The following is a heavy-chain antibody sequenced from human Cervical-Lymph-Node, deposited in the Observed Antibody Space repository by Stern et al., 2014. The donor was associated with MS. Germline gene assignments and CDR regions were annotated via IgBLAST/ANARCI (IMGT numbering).Heavy chain of an antibody. J-gene: IGHJ4*02. CDR3: VRGPFAVVIAPFDY. V-gene: IGHV1-3*01. Sequence: QVQLVQSGAEVKKPGASVKVSCKASGYTFTTYVLHWVRQAPGQRLERMGWINADNGNTKYSQKFQGRVTLARDTSASTAYMELSSLKSEDTAVYYCVRGPFAVVIAPFDYWGQGTLVTVS. CDR1: GYTFTTYV. D-gene: IGHD3-22*01. CDR2: INADNGNT.